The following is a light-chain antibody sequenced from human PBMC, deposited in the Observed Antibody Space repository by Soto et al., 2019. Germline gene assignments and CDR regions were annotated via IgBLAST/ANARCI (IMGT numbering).Light chain of an antibody. CDR1: QSVNNN. J-gene: IGKJ2*02. CDR2: SAS. CDR3: QQFNDWPPWWT. Sequence: EIVMTQSPATLSVSPGESATLSCRASQSVNNNVAWYQQKPGQAPRLLIYSASTRATGIPARFSGSGSGTEFTLTISSLQSEDFAVYYCQQFNDWPPWWTFGQGTKLEIK. V-gene: IGKV3-15*01.